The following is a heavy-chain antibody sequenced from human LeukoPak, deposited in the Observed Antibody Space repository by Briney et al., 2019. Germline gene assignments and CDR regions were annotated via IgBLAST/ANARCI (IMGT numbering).Heavy chain of an antibody. Sequence: SETLSLTCAVYGGSFSGYYWSWIRQPPGKGLEWIGEINHSGSTNYNPSLKSRVTISVDTSKNQFSLKLSSVTAADTAVYYCARWGGGSYYDFNYWGQGTLVTVSS. D-gene: IGHD1-26*01. J-gene: IGHJ4*02. CDR2: INHSGST. CDR1: GGSFSGYY. V-gene: IGHV4-34*01. CDR3: ARWGGGSYYDFNY.